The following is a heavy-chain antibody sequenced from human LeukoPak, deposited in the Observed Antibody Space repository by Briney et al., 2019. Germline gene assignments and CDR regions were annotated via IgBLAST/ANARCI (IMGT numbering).Heavy chain of an antibody. CDR1: GGSISSGDYY. J-gene: IGHJ4*02. Sequence: TSETLSLTCTVSGGSISSGDYYWSWIRQPPGKGLEWIGYIYHSGSTYYNPSLKSRVTISVDTSKNQFSLKLSSVTAADTAVYYCAREEGSYSLDYWGQGTLVTVSS. CDR3: AREEGSYSLDY. CDR2: IYHSGST. V-gene: IGHV4-30-4*01. D-gene: IGHD1-26*01.